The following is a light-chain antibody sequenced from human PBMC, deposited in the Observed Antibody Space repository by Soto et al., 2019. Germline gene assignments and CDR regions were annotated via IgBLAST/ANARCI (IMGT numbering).Light chain of an antibody. V-gene: IGKV3-11*01. CDR1: QSVSSY. J-gene: IGKJ1*01. CDR3: QQYSDWPPGT. CDR2: DAS. Sequence: EIVLTQSPATLSLSPGARSTLSGRASQSVSSYLAWYQQKPGQAPRLLIYDASNRATGIPARFSGSGSGTDFTLTISSLEPEDFAVYYCQQYSDWPPGTVGQGTKVDIK.